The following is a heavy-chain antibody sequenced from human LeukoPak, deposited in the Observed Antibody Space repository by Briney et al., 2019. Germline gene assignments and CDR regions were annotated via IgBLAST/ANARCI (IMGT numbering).Heavy chain of an antibody. V-gene: IGHV3-33*01. CDR3: ARASYCSDGSCYSDY. D-gene: IGHD2-15*01. CDR2: IWFDGSNK. CDR1: GFTFSSYG. Sequence: GGSLRLSCAASGFTFSSYGMHWVRQAPGKGLEWVALIWFDGSNKYYADSVKGRFTISRDNSKNTLYLQMDSLRDEDTAVYYCARASYCSDGSCYSDYWGQGTLVTVSP. J-gene: IGHJ4*02.